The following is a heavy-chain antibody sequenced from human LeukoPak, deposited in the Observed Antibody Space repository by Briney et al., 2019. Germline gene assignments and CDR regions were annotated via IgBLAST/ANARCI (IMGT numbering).Heavy chain of an antibody. Sequence: KASETLSLTCSVSGAPLKSHYWTWIRQSPGKGLEWIGHIYFSETTKYNPSLKSRASISADISKNQFSLKLSSVTAADTAVYYCARERVVPDQHVNWFDPWGQGTLVTVSS. J-gene: IGHJ5*02. V-gene: IGHV4-59*11. CDR1: GAPLKSHY. D-gene: IGHD2-2*01. CDR2: IYFSETT. CDR3: ARERVVPDQHVNWFDP.